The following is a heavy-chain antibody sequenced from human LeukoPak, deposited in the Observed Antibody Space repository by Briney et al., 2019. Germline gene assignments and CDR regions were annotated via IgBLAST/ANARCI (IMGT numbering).Heavy chain of an antibody. D-gene: IGHD1-26*01. V-gene: IGHV4-34*01. J-gene: IGHJ3*02. Sequence: SETLSLTCAVYGGSFSGYYWSWIRQPPGKGLDWIGEINHSGSTNYSPSLKSRVTISIDTSKNQFSLKLNSVTAADAAVYYCARLTKIYSGTFDGTFDGLDIWGQGTMVTVSS. CDR2: INHSGST. CDR1: GGSFSGYY. CDR3: ARLTKIYSGTFDGTFDGLDI.